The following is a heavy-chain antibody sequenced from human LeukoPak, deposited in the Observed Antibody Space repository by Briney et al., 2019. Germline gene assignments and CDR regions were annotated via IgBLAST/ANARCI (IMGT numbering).Heavy chain of an antibody. CDR1: GLTFSSYA. D-gene: IGHD6-13*01. CDR2: ISYDGNDK. Sequence: GGSLRLSCAASGLTFSSYAMYWVRQAPGKGLEGLSVISYDGNDKYYADSVKGRFTISRDNSKNTLYLQMNSLRTDDTAVYYCARGGLKYSSSWYLDYWGQGTLVTVSS. V-gene: IGHV3-30*04. J-gene: IGHJ4*02. CDR3: ARGGLKYSSSWYLDY.